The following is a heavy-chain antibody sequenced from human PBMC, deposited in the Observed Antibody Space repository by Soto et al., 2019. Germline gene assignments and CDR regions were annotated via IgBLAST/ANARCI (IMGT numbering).Heavy chain of an antibody. J-gene: IGHJ4*02. Sequence: EVQLVESGGGLVQPGGSLRLSCAVSGFTFSSHWMHWVRQTPGKGPVCVARINGDGVATTYADSVKGRFTISRDNGKNTVYLQMNSLRAEDTAVYYCARGTEGSWVWWLTHWGQGTLVTVSS. CDR2: INGDGVAT. V-gene: IGHV3-74*01. CDR1: GFTFSSHW. D-gene: IGHD5-12*01. CDR3: ARGTEGSWVWWLTH.